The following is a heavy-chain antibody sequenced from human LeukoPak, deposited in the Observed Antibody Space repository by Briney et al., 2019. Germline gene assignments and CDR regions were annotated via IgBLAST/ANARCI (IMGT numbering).Heavy chain of an antibody. D-gene: IGHD5-18*01. CDR2: IYYSGST. J-gene: IGHJ4*02. V-gene: IGHV4-39*01. CDR1: GGSINSSSYC. CDR3: ARRRGYSYGGVDY. Sequence: PSETLSLTCTVSGGSINSSSYCWGWIRQPPGKGLECIGSIYYSGSTYYNPSLKSRVTISVDTSKNQLSLKLSSVTAAGTAVYYCARRRGYSYGGVDYWGQGTLVTVSS.